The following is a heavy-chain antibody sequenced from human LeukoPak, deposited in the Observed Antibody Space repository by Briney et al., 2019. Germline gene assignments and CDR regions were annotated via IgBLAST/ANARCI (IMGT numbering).Heavy chain of an antibody. CDR1: GGSFSGYY. D-gene: IGHD3-16*01. V-gene: IGHV4-59*01. J-gene: IGHJ3*02. CDR2: IYYSGST. CDR3: ARDRLGDPAFDI. Sequence: SETLSLTCAVYGGSFSGYYWSWIRQPPGKGLEWIGYIYYSGSTNYNPSLKSRVTISVDTSKNQFSLKLSSVTAADTAVYYCARDRLGDPAFDIWGQGTMVTVSS.